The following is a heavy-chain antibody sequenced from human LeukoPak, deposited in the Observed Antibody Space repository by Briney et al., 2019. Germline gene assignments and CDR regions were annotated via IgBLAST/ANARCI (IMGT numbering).Heavy chain of an antibody. CDR1: GDSVSSNSAV. V-gene: IGHV6-1*01. J-gene: IGHJ4*02. Sequence: SQTLSLTCAISGDSVSSNSAVWNWIRQFPSRGLEWLGRTYYRSRWYNDYAVSVKSRISVNPDTSKNQFSLQLNSVTPEDTAVYYCTRGGAAAGFDFWGQGTLVTVSS. CDR3: TRGGAAAGFDF. D-gene: IGHD6-13*01. CDR2: TYYRSRWYN.